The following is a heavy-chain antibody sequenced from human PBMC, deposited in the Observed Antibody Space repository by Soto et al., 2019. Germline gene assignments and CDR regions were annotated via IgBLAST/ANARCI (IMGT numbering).Heavy chain of an antibody. D-gene: IGHD3-10*02. CDR3: TIVRVADSAPDH. CDR2: MSYDGSDT. Sequence: SGPSLRLSCVGSGFIFSNKGMHWVRQTPGKGLEWVAFMSYDGSDTFYAYSVKGRFTISRDNSKNTLFLHMSNLRAEDTAMYYCTIVRVADSAPDHWGQGTLVKVSS. J-gene: IGHJ4*02. CDR1: GFIFSNKG. V-gene: IGHV3-30*03.